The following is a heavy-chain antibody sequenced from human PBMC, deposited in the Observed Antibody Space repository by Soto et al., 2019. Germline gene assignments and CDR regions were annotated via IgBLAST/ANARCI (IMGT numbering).Heavy chain of an antibody. CDR1: GFTFSSYA. D-gene: IGHD6-13*01. CDR2: ISGSGGST. CDR3: AKDGAAGNYYYYYYGMDV. J-gene: IGHJ6*02. Sequence: GGSLRLSCAASGFTFSSYAMSWVRQAPGKGLEWVSAISGSGGSTYYADSVKGRFTISRDNSKNTLYLQMNSLRAEDTAVYYSAKDGAAGNYYYYYYGMDVWGQGTTVTVSS. V-gene: IGHV3-23*01.